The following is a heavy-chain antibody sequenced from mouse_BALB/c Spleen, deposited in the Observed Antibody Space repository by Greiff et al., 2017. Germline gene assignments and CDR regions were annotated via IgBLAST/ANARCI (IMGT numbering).Heavy chain of an antibody. CDR3: AKGKFYFDY. V-gene: IGHV1-4*01. Sequence: VQLVESGAELARPGASVKMSCKASGYTFTSYTMHWVKQRPGQGLEWIGYINPSSGYTNYNQKFKDKATLTADKSSSTAYMQLSSLTSEDSAVYYCAKGKFYFDYWGQGTTLTVSS. J-gene: IGHJ2*01. CDR2: INPSSGYT. CDR1: GYTFTSYT.